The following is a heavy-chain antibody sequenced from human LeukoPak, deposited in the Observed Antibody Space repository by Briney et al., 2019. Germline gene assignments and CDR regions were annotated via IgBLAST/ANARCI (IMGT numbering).Heavy chain of an antibody. V-gene: IGHV3-43D*04. CDR3: AKDIAPRGVITIYYYYYGMDV. D-gene: IGHD3-10*01. J-gene: IGHJ6*04. CDR1: GFTFDDYA. Sequence: GGSLRLSCAASGFTFDDYAMHWVRQAPGKGLEWVSLISWDGGSTYYADSVKGRFTISRDNSKNSLYLQMNSLRAEDTALYYWAKDIAPRGVITIYYYYYGMDVWGKGTTVTVSS. CDR2: ISWDGGST.